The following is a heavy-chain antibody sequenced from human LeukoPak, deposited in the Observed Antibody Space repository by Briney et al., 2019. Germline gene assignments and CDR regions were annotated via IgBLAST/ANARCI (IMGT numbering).Heavy chain of an antibody. CDR2: IWYDGSNK. J-gene: IGHJ4*02. CDR3: AREGGTTSKGYCSGGSCYSALDY. Sequence: GGSLRLSCVASGFTFSTYGMHWVRQAPGKGLEWVAVIWYDGSNKYYADSVKGRFTISRDNSKNTLYLQMNSLRAEDTAVYYCAREGGTTSKGYCSGGSCYSALDYWGQGTLVTVSS. D-gene: IGHD2-15*01. CDR1: GFTFSTYG. V-gene: IGHV3-33*08.